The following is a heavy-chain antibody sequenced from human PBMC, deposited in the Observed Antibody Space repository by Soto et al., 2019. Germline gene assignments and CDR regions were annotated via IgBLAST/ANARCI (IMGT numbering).Heavy chain of an antibody. V-gene: IGHV1-2*02. CDR3: ARGVVVVGVHVQGDY. Sequence: QVQLVQSGAEVRKPGASLKVSCEASGYTFTDSFMHWVRQAPGQGLEWMGWINPKSGDTNTAQKFQGRATMTLDTSDRTAYRELNSVTSDDTAVYYCARGVVVVGVHVQGDYWGQGTLVSVSS. D-gene: IGHD2-15*01. CDR2: INPKSGDT. J-gene: IGHJ4*02. CDR1: GYTFTDSF.